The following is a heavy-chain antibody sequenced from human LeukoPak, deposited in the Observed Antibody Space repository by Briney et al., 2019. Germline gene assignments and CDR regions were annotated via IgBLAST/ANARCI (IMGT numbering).Heavy chain of an antibody. J-gene: IGHJ4*02. D-gene: IGHD4-17*01. CDR2: ISSSSSTI. CDR3: ASIDYGAIDY. Sequence: PGGSLRLSCAASGFTFSSYAMNWVRQAPGKGLEWVSYISSSSSTIYYADSVKGRFTISRDNAKNSLYLQMDSLRAEDTAVYYCASIDYGAIDYWGQGTRVTVSS. CDR1: GFTFSSYA. V-gene: IGHV3-48*01.